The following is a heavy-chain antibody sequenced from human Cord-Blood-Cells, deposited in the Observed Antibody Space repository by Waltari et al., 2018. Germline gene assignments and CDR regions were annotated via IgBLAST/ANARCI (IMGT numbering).Heavy chain of an antibody. CDR1: GYRFTSSW. J-gene: IGHJ4*02. Sequence: EVQLVPSGAEVKKPGASLKISCTGSGYRFTSSWNGWVRPMPGEGPEWMGIIYPGDSDTRYSPSFQGQVTISADKSISTAYLQWSSLKASDTAMYYCARPGITMVQGVIPPFAFDYWGQGTLVTVSS. D-gene: IGHD3-10*01. CDR3: ARPGITMVQGVIPPFAFDY. V-gene: IGHV5-51*01. CDR2: IYPGDSDT.